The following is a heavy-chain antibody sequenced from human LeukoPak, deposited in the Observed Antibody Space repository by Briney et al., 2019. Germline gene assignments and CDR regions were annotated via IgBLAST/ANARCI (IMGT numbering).Heavy chain of an antibody. V-gene: IGHV3-48*04. D-gene: IGHD6-13*01. CDR1: GFTFSSYS. Sequence: GGSLRLSCAASGFTFSSYSMNWVRQAPGKGLEWVSYISSSSSTIHYADSVKGRFTISRDNAKNPLYLQMNSLRAEDTAVYYCARDSIAAAGTPYYFDYWGQGTLVTVSS. CDR3: ARDSIAAAGTPYYFDY. CDR2: ISSSSSTI. J-gene: IGHJ4*02.